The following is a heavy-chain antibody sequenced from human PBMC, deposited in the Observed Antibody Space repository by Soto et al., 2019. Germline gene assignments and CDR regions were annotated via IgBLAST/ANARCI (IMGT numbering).Heavy chain of an antibody. CDR2: ISSSSSYI. Sequence: PGGSLRLSCAASGFTFSSYSMNWVRQAPGKGLEWVSSISSSSSYIYYADSVKGRFTISRDNAKNSLYLQMNSLRAEDTAVYYCPRADYYDSSGYLAPLDCWGQGTLVTVSS. V-gene: IGHV3-21*01. J-gene: IGHJ4*02. D-gene: IGHD3-22*01. CDR3: PRADYYDSSGYLAPLDC. CDR1: GFTFSSYS.